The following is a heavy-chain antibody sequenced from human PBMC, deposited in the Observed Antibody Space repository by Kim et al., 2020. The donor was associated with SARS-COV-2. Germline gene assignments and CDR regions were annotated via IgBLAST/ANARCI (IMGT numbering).Heavy chain of an antibody. Sequence: ASVKVSCKASGYTFTSYAMNWVRQAPGQGLEWMGWINTNTGNPTYAQGFTGRFVFSLDTSVSTAYLQISSLKAEDTAVYYCATTRMEYCGGDCYWTDAFDIWGQGTMVTVSS. J-gene: IGHJ3*02. D-gene: IGHD2-21*02. CDR1: GYTFTSYA. CDR3: ATTRMEYCGGDCYWTDAFDI. CDR2: INTNTGNP. V-gene: IGHV7-4-1*02.